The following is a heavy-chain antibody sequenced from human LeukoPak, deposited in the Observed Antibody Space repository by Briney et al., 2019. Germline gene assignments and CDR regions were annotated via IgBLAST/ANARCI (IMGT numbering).Heavy chain of an antibody. D-gene: IGHD6-19*01. J-gene: IGHJ4*02. V-gene: IGHV4-61*01. CDR1: GGSVSSGNYY. CDR3: ARVLVAGTGPDY. Sequence: SETLSLTCTVSGGSVSSGNYYWSWIRQPPGKGLEWIGFMSNSGHTDSNASLKSRVTISVDTSKNQFSLKLKSVTAADTAVYYCARVLVAGTGPDYWGQGTLVTVSS. CDR2: MSNSGHT.